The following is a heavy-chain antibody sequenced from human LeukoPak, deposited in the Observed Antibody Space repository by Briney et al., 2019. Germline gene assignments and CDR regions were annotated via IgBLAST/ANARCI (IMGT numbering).Heavy chain of an antibody. J-gene: IGHJ5*02. Sequence: GGSLRLSCAASGFTFTTYEMHWVRQAPGKGLEWISYISSSGTTMFYADSVKGRFTISRDNAKNSLYLQMNSLRAEDTAVYCCARDGQVWFDPWGQGTLVTVSS. CDR2: ISSSGTTM. V-gene: IGHV3-48*03. CDR1: GFTFTTYE. CDR3: ARDGQVWFDP.